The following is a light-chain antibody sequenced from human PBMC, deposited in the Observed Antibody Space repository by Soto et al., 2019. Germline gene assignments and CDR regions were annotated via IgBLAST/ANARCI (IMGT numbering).Light chain of an antibody. CDR3: HQYGRSPIFT. V-gene: IGKV3-20*01. CDR1: QSVASNY. CDR2: AAS. J-gene: IGKJ3*01. Sequence: EIVLTQSPGTLSLSPGERATLYCRASQSVASNYLAWYQQRPGQAPRLLMYAASSRAAGVPDRFSGSGSGTDFTLTISRLEPEDFAVFFCHQYGRSPIFTFGPGTTVDIK.